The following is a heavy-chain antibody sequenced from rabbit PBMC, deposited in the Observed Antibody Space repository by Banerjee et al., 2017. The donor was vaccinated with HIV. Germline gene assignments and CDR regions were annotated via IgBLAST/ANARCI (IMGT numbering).Heavy chain of an antibody. Sequence: QSLEESGGDLVKPGASLTLTCTASGFTLSSCWTCWVRQAPGKGLEWIACIRTDTGSVYAASWAKGRFTISKPSSTTVTLQMTSLTAADTATYFCARDLAGGGADWGAYFGLWGPGTL. CDR3: ARDLAGGGADWGAYFGL. D-gene: IGHD4-1*01. CDR1: GFTLSSCWT. J-gene: IGHJ4*01. CDR2: IRTDTGSV. V-gene: IGHV1S40*01.